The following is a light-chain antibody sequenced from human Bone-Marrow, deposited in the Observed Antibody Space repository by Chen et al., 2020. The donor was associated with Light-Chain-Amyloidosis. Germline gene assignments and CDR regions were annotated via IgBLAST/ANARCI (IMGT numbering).Light chain of an antibody. CDR3: QSADSSGTYEVI. CDR1: DLPTKY. V-gene: IGLV3-25*03. Sequence: SYELTQPPSVSVSPGQTARITCSGDDLPTKYAYWYQQKPGQAPVLVIHRDPERPSGISERFSGSSSGTTATLTISVVQAEDEADYHCQSADSSGTYEVIFGRGTKLTVL. J-gene: IGLJ2*01. CDR2: RDP.